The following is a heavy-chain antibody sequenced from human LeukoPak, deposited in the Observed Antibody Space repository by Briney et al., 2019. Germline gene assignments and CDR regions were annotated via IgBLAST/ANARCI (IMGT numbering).Heavy chain of an antibody. J-gene: IGHJ3*02. D-gene: IGHD2-2*01. CDR1: RFTFSSYS. Sequence: GGSLRLSCAASRFTFSSYSMNWVRQAPGKGLEWVSSISSSSSYIYYADSVKGRFTISRDNAKNSLYLQMNSLRAEDTAVYYCARVVPAAIPNAFDIWGQGTMVTVSS. V-gene: IGHV3-21*01. CDR3: ARVVPAAIPNAFDI. CDR2: ISSSSSYI.